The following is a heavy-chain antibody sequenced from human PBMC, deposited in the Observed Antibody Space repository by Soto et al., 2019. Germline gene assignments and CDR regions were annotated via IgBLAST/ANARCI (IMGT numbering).Heavy chain of an antibody. CDR1: GGSISSGGYY. CDR3: ARERTGYYHLDY. D-gene: IGHD3-9*01. J-gene: IGHJ4*02. Sequence: PSETLSLTCTVSGGSISSGGYYWSWIRQHPGKGLEWIGYIYYSGSTYYNPSLKSRVTISVETSKNQFSLKLSSVTAADTAVYYCARERTGYYHLDYWGQGTMVTVSS. CDR2: IYYSGST. V-gene: IGHV4-31*03.